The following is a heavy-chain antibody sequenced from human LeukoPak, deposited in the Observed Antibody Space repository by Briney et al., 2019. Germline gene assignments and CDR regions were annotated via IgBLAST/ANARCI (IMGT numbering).Heavy chain of an antibody. CDR3: ASGDFELAFFDY. CDR2: IIPIFGTA. CDR1: GGTFSRYA. D-gene: IGHD4-17*01. Sequence: SVKVSCKASGGTFSRYAISWVRQGPGQGLEWMGGIIPIFGTANYAQKFQGRVTITADESTRTAYMELSSLRSEDTAVYFCASGDFELAFFDYWGQGTLVTVSS. J-gene: IGHJ4*02. V-gene: IGHV1-69*13.